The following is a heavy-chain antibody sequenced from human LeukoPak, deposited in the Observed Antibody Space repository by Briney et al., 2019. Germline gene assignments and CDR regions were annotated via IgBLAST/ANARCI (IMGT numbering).Heavy chain of an antibody. D-gene: IGHD3-10*01. CDR2: IYTSGST. CDR3: ARGQTRWFGESNTHYYYYYYMDV. V-gene: IGHV4-61*02. J-gene: IGHJ6*03. CDR1: GGSISSGSYY. Sequence: SQTLSLTCTVSGGSISSGSYYWSWIRQPAGKGLEWIGRIYTSGSTNYNPSLKSRVTISVDTSKNQFSLKLSSVTAADTAVYYCARGQTRWFGESNTHYYYYYYMDVWGKGTTVTVSS.